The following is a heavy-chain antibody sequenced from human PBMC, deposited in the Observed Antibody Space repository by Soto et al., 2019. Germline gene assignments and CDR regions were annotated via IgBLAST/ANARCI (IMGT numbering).Heavy chain of an antibody. CDR2: ISGSGGST. Sequence: GGSLRLSCAASGFTFSSYAMSWVRQAPGKGLEWVSAISGSGGSTYYADSVKGRFTISRDNSKNTLYLQMNSLRAEDTAVYYCAKVGPDRYCSGGSCYDDYYYGMDVWGQGTTVTVSS. V-gene: IGHV3-23*01. J-gene: IGHJ6*02. D-gene: IGHD2-15*01. CDR3: AKVGPDRYCSGGSCYDDYYYGMDV. CDR1: GFTFSSYA.